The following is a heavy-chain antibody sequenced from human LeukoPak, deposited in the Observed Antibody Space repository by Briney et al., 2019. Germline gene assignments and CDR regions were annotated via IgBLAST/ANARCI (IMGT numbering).Heavy chain of an antibody. CDR1: GFTFSSYE. CDR2: ISSSGSTI. CDR3: ARVTTGGWFDP. J-gene: IGHJ5*02. D-gene: IGHD4-17*01. V-gene: IGHV3-48*03. Sequence: GGSLRLSCAASGFTFSSYEMNWVRQAPGKGLEWVSYISSSGSTIYYADSVEGRFTISRDNAKNSLYLQMNSLRAEDTAVYYCARVTTGGWFDPWGQGTLVTVSS.